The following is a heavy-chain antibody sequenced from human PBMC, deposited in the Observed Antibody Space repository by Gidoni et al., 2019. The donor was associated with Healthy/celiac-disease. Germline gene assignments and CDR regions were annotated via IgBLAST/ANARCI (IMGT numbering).Heavy chain of an antibody. CDR3: ARSQGPGGVRPGRGWFDP. Sequence: QLQLQESGPGLVKPSETLSLTCTVSGGSISSSSYYWGWIRQPPGKGLEWIGSIYYSGSTYYNPSLKSRVTISVDTSKNQFSLKLSSVTAADTAVYYCARSQGPGGVRPGRGWFDPWGQGTLVTVSS. CDR2: IYYSGST. D-gene: IGHD3-16*01. J-gene: IGHJ5*02. V-gene: IGHV4-39*01. CDR1: GGSISSSSYY.